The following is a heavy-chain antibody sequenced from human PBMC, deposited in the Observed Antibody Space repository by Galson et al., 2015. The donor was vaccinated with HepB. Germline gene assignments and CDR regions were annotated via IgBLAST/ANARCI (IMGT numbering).Heavy chain of an antibody. V-gene: IGHV3-30-3*01. D-gene: IGHD3-10*01. CDR2: ISYDGSST. J-gene: IGHJ5*02. CDR1: GFTFSDYY. Sequence: SLRLSCAASGFTFSDYYMSWIRQAPGKGLEWVTVISYDGSSTYSADSVRGRFTISRDNSKNTLYLQMNNLRAEDTAVYFCARVLSTDRMTMVWGFDHWGQGPLVTVSS. CDR3: ARVLSTDRMTMVWGFDH.